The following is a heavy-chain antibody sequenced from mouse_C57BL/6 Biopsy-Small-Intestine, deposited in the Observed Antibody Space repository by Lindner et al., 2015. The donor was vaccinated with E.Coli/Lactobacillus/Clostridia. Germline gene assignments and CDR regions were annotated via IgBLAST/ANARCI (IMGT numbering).Heavy chain of an antibody. CDR1: GYTFTSYG. CDR2: IYPRSGYI. CDR3: ARREGYLY. Sequence: VQLQESGAELARPGASVKLSCKASGYTFTSYGISWVKQRTGQGLEWIGEIYPRSGYICFNEKFKGKATLTADKSSSTAYMQLSSLTSEDSAVYFCARREGYLYWGQGTLVTVSA. D-gene: IGHD2-3*01. V-gene: IGHV1-81*01. J-gene: IGHJ3*01.